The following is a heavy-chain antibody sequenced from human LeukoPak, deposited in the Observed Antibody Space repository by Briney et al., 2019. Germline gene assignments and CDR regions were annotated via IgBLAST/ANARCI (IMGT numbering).Heavy chain of an antibody. CDR2: IIDNGDTT. CDR1: GFNFNRYA. CDR3: AKLGGQEIYSYHVGV. J-gene: IGHJ6*04. Sequence: GGSLRLSCAASGFNFNRYAMSWVRQSPGKGLEWVSGIIDNGDTTYHANSVKGRFTISRDNSKNTLYLQMHSLRAEDTAVYYCAKLGGQEIYSYHVGVWGKGAPVAVTS. D-gene: IGHD5-18*01. V-gene: IGHV3-23*01.